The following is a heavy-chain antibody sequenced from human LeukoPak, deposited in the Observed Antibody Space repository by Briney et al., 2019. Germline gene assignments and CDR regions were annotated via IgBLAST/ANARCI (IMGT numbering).Heavy chain of an antibody. CDR2: ISGNGAST. V-gene: IGHV3-23*01. CDR3: AKLSFYFDF. Sequence: QPGGSLRLSCAAFGLTFSSYAMSWVRQGPGRGLEWVSAISGNGASTYYADSVKGRLTISRDNSKNTLYLQMNSLRAEDTAVYYCAKLSFYFDFWGQGTLVTVSS. CDR1: GLTFSSYA. J-gene: IGHJ4*02.